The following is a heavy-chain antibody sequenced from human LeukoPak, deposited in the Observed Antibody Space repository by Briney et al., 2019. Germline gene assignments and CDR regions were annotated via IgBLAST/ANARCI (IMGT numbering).Heavy chain of an antibody. CDR2: IYTSGST. D-gene: IGHD1-26*01. CDR1: GGSISSYY. J-gene: IGHJ5*02. Sequence: SETLSLTCTVSGGSISSYYWSWIRQPAGKGLDWIGRIYTSGSTNYNPSLKSRVTMSVGTSKNQFSLKLGSVTAADTAVYYCARMISSGSYLAWFDPWGQGTLVTVSS. V-gene: IGHV4-4*07. CDR3: ARMISSGSYLAWFDP.